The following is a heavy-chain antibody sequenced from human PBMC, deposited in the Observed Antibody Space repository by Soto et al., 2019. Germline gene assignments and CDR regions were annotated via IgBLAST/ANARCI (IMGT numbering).Heavy chain of an antibody. CDR3: ARVRTHRGYSYVPVVAATGSPFWFDP. CDR1: GGTFSSYT. J-gene: IGHJ5*02. Sequence: QVQLVQSGAEVKKPGSSVKVSCKASGGTFSSYTISWVRQAPGQGLEWMGRIIPILGIANYAQKFQGRVTITADKSTSTAYMELSSLRSEDTAVYYCARVRTHRGYSYVPVVAATGSPFWFDPWGQGTLVTVSS. V-gene: IGHV1-69*02. CDR2: IIPILGIA. D-gene: IGHD2-15*01.